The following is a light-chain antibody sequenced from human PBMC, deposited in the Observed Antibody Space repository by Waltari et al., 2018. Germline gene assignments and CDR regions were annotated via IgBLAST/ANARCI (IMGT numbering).Light chain of an antibody. CDR3: SAWDDSLHGWV. CDR1: RSNIGGNT. V-gene: IGLV1-44*01. CDR2: GNH. Sequence: QPLLTQPPSASGTPGQRVTLACSGSRSNIGGNTVSWYKQLPGAAPKLLIYGNHQRPSGVPGRFSGSKSGTSASLAISGLQTEDEADYYCSAWDDSLHGWVFGGGTGLTVL. J-gene: IGLJ3*02.